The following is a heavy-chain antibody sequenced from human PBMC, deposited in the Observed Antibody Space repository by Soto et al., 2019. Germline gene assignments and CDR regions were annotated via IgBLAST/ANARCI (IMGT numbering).Heavy chain of an antibody. CDR2: ISSSSSYI. CDR3: ARDGVYYGSGSYYNRVDY. J-gene: IGHJ4*02. D-gene: IGHD3-10*01. V-gene: IGHV3-21*01. CDR1: GLTFSSYS. Sequence: PGGSLRLSCAASGLTFSSYSMNWVRQAPGKGLEWVSSISSSSSYIYYADSVKGRFTISRDNAKNSLYLQMNSLRAEDTAVYYCARDGVYYGSGSYYNRVDYWGQGTLVTVSS.